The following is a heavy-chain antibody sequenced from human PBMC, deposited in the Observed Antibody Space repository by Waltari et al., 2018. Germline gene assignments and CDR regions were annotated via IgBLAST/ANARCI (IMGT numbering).Heavy chain of an antibody. J-gene: IGHJ4*02. V-gene: IGHV4-61*01. Sequence: QVQLQESGPGLLKPSETLSLTCTVSGGSVTSASDYWSWIRQPPGKGVECIGYVSNSGDTNNKPSLRGRVTISLDTSRNQFSLKVSSVTAADTAMYYCARGSDAYKTAYWGQGTLVTVSS. D-gene: IGHD1-1*01. CDR1: GGSVTSASDY. CDR2: VSNSGDT. CDR3: ARGSDAYKTAY.